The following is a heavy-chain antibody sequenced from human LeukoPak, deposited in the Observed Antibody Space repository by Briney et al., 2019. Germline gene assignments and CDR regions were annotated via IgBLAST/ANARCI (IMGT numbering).Heavy chain of an antibody. CDR1: GGSINSYY. CDR3: ARRGYCSSTSCYVGAFDI. V-gene: IGHV4-59*08. Sequence: PSETLPLTCSVSGGSINSYYWSWIRQPPGKGLEWSGYIYYSGSTNYNPSLKSRVTISVDTSKKQFSLKLSSVTAADTAVYYCARRGYCSSTSCYVGAFDIWGQGTMVTGSS. J-gene: IGHJ3*02. CDR2: IYYSGST. D-gene: IGHD2-2*01.